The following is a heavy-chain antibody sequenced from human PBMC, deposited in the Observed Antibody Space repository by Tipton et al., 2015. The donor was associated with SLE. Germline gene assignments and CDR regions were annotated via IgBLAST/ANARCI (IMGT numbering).Heavy chain of an antibody. CDR1: RFTFSIYA. Sequence: SLRLSCAASRFTFSIYAMRWVRRAPGKGLEWVAVISYDGSNKYYADSVKGRFTISRDNSKNTLYLQMNSLRAEDTAVYYCAASLVDYFDYWGQGTLVTVSS. V-gene: IGHV3-30*04. D-gene: IGHD2-15*01. CDR3: AASLVDYFDY. J-gene: IGHJ4*02. CDR2: ISYDGSNK.